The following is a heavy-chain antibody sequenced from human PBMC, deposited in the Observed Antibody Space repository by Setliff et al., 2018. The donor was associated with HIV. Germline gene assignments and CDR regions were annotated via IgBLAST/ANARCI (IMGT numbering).Heavy chain of an antibody. Sequence: AASVKVSCKPSGGAFSNFGFSWVRQVPGQGLEWMGGIIPILGITDYAEKFQGRVTITADESTSTVYMELSSLRSEDTAVYYCARGAYYNVMTGYYKVTLDHWGQGTLVTVSS. CDR2: IIPILGIT. D-gene: IGHD3-9*01. J-gene: IGHJ4*02. CDR3: ARGAYYNVMTGYYKVTLDH. CDR1: GGAFSNFG. V-gene: IGHV1-69*10.